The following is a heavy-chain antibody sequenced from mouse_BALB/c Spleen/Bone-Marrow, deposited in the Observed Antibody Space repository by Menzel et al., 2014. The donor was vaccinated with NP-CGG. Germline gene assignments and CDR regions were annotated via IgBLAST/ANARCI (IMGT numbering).Heavy chain of an antibody. J-gene: IGHJ2*01. CDR3: ARSGYYGSSYFDY. Sequence: EVQLQQSGPELVKPGASVNISCKASGYSFTGYFMNWVMQSHGKSLEWIGRINPYNGDTFYNQKFKGKATLTVDKSSSTAHMELRSLASEDSAVYYCARSGYYGSSYFDYWGQGTTLTVSS. CDR2: INPYNGDT. CDR1: GYSFTGYF. V-gene: IGHV1-20*02. D-gene: IGHD1-1*01.